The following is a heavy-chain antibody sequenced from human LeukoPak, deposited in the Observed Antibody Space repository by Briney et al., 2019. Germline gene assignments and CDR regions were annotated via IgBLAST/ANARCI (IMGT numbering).Heavy chain of an antibody. D-gene: IGHD3-10*01. CDR3: ARGYYYGSGSFPLMH. CDR2: IKQDGSEK. V-gene: IGHV3-7*01. J-gene: IGHJ4*02. CDR1: GFTFSSYW. Sequence: PGGSLRLSCAASGFTFSSYWMSWVRQAPGKGLEWVANIKQDGSEKYYVDSVKGRFTISRDNAKNSLYLQMNSLRAEDTAVYYCARGYYYGSGSFPLMHWGQGTLVTVSS.